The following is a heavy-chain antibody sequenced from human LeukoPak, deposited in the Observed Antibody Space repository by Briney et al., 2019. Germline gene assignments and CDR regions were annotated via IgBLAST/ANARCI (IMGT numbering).Heavy chain of an antibody. CDR2: IYYSGST. V-gene: IGHV4-59*01. CDR3: ARAVPYYYGSGSYYFDY. J-gene: IGHJ4*02. D-gene: IGHD3-10*01. Sequence: SETLSLTCTVSDGSISSYYWSWIRQPPGKGLEWIGYIYYSGSTNYNPSLKSRVTISVDTSKNQFSLKLSSVAAADTAVYYCARAVPYYYGSGSYYFDYWGQGTLVTVSS. CDR1: DGSISSYY.